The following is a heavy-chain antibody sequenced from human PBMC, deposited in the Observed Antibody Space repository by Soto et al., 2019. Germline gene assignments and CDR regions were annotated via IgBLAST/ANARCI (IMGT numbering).Heavy chain of an antibody. D-gene: IGHD3-3*01. V-gene: IGHV3-30-3*01. CDR1: GFTFSSYA. Sequence: GGSLRLSCAASGFTFSSYAMHWVRQAPGKGLEWVAVISYDGSNKYYADSVKGRFTISRDNSKNTLYLQMNSLRAEDTAVYYCARDGRRRGYSFFDYWGQGTLVTVSS. CDR3: ARDGRRRGYSFFDY. CDR2: ISYDGSNK. J-gene: IGHJ4*02.